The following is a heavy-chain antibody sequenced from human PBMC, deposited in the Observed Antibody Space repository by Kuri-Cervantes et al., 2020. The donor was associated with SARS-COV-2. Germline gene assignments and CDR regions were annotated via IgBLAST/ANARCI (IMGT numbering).Heavy chain of an antibody. CDR1: GFTVSISY. J-gene: IGHJ3*02. V-gene: IGHV4-39*01. CDR3: ARLRQQSVAFDI. D-gene: IGHD1/OR15-1a*01. CDR2: IYYSGST. Sequence: ESLKISCAASGFTVSISYMSWVRQAPGKGLEWVGSIYYSGSTYYNPSLKSRVTISVDTSKNQFSLRLSSVTAADTAVYYCARLRQQSVAFDIWGQGTMVTVSS.